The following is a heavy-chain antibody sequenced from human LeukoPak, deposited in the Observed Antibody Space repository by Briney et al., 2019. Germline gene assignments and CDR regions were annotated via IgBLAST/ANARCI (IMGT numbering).Heavy chain of an antibody. J-gene: IGHJ4*02. CDR1: GGSISSYY. V-gene: IGHV4-38-2*02. CDR3: ARGDMGIQAY. Sequence: SETLSLTCTVSGGSISSYYWSWIRQPPGKGLEWIGSIYHSGSTYYNPSLKSRVTISVDTSKNQFSLKLSSVTAADTAVYYCARGDMGIQAYWGQGTLVTVSS. D-gene: IGHD2-15*01. CDR2: IYHSGST.